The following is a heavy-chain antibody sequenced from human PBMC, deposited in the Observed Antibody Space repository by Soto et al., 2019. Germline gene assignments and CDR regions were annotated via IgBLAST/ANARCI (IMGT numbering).Heavy chain of an antibody. V-gene: IGHV3-30-3*01. CDR2: ISYDGSNK. D-gene: IGHD3-10*01. J-gene: IGHJ5*02. Sequence: GGSLRLSCAASGFTFSSYAMHWVRQAPGKGLEWVAVISYDGSNKYYADSVKGRFTISRDNSKNTLYLQMNSLRAEDTAVYYCARDGPYGSGSHTVSEPWGQGTLVTVSS. CDR1: GFTFSSYA. CDR3: ARDGPYGSGSHTVSEP.